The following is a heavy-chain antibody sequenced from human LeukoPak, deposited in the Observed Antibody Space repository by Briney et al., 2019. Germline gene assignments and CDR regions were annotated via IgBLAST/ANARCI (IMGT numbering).Heavy chain of an antibody. V-gene: IGHV1-8*01. D-gene: IGHD6-13*01. CDR2: MNPNSGNT. J-gene: IGHJ6*02. CDR3: AREPFVGYGSWYALFYYYYGMDV. Sequence: ASVKVSCKASGYTFTSYDINWVRQATGQGLEWMGWMNPNSGNTGYAQKFQGRVTMTRNTSISTAYMELSSLRSEDTAVYYCAREPFVGYGSWYALFYYYYGMDVWGQGTTVTVSS. CDR1: GYTFTSYD.